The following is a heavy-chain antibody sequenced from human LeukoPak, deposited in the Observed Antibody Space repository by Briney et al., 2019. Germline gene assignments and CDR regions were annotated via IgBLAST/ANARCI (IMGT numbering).Heavy chain of an antibody. CDR3: TSDPSHHSSGKHDY. V-gene: IGHV3-73*01. CDR2: IRSKANSYAT. Sequence: PGGSLRLYCAASGFTFSGSAMHWVRQASGKGLEWVGRIRSKANSYATAYAASVKGRFTISRDDSKNTAYLQMNSLKTEDTAVYYCTSDPSHHSSGKHDYWGQGTLVTVSS. J-gene: IGHJ4*02. CDR1: GFTFSGSA. D-gene: IGHD3-22*01.